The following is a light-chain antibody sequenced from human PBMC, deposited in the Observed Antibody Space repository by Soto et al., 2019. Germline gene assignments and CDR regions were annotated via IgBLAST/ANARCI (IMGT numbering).Light chain of an antibody. V-gene: IGKV1-39*01. J-gene: IGKJ1*01. CDR3: QQSNTIPRT. Sequence: GDRVTINCRARQNIGTFLNWYRQKPENAPNLLIYGASRLPSGVPSRFSGSGSGTDFTLTISGLQPEDFATYYCQQSNTIPRTFGQGTKVDIK. CDR2: GAS. CDR1: QNIGTF.